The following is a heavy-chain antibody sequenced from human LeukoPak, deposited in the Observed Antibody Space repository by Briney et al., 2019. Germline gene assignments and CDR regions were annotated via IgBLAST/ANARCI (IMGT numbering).Heavy chain of an antibody. J-gene: IGHJ4*02. CDR2: INPNSGGT. CDR1: GYTFTGYY. V-gene: IGHV1-2*02. Sequence: GASVKVSCKASGYTFTGYYMHWVRQAPGQGLEWMGWINPNSGGTNYAQKFQGRVTMTKDTSISTAYMELSRLRSDDTAVYYCARGYCSGGSCYQNFDYWGQGTLVTVSS. D-gene: IGHD2-15*01. CDR3: ARGYCSGGSCYQNFDY.